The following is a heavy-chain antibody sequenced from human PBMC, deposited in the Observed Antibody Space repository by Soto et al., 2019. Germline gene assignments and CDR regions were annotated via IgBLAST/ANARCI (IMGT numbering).Heavy chain of an antibody. Sequence: QVQLQESGPGLVKPSETLSLTCTVSGGSISPYYWSWIRQSTGKGLERMGYIHYSGSTNYNPSLKSRVTISVDTAKKQFSLKLRFVTAADTAVYYCARLQAVAGTGDWFDPWGQGTLVTVST. CDR3: ARLQAVAGTGDWFDP. V-gene: IGHV4-59*08. CDR2: IHYSGST. CDR1: GGSISPYY. J-gene: IGHJ5*02. D-gene: IGHD6-19*01.